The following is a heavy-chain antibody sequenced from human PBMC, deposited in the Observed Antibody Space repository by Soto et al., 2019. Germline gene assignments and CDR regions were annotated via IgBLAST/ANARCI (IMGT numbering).Heavy chain of an antibody. D-gene: IGHD6-13*01. V-gene: IGHV3-30-3*01. Sequence: QVPLVESGGGVVQPGRSLRLSCAASGFTFSTHAMHWVRQAPGQGLECVAIVSFDGSNKYYADSVKGRFTISRDNSKNTLYLQMSGLTPEDTAVYYCARDQTGITTAGGGRIDHWGQGTLVTVSS. CDR3: ARDQTGITTAGGGRIDH. CDR1: GFTFSTHA. CDR2: VSFDGSNK. J-gene: IGHJ4*02.